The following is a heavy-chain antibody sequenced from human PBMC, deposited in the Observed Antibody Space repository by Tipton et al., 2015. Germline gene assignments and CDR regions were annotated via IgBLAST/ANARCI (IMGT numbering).Heavy chain of an antibody. J-gene: IGHJ4*02. V-gene: IGHV3-30*13. D-gene: IGHD6-13*01. CDR2: VSDDGTKT. CDR3: AKEGSSVGDHLDY. Sequence: RSLRLSCAASGFSFNSYGMHWVRQAPGKGLEWVALVSDDGTKTDSAESVRGRFTISRDNFKNRVTLQMNGLRREDTAMYYCAKEGSSVGDHLDYWGQGTLVTVSS. CDR1: GFSFNSYG.